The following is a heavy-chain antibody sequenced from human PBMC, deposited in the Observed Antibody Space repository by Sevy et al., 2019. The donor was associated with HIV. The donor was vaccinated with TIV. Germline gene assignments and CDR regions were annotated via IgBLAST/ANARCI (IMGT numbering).Heavy chain of an antibody. J-gene: IGHJ6*02. CDR2: FDPEDGET. CDR1: GYTLTELS. V-gene: IGHV1-24*01. Sequence: PSVKVSCKVSGYTLTELSMHWVRQAPGNGLEWMGGFDPEDGETIYAQKFQGRVTMTEDTSTDTAYMELSSLRSEDTAVYYCATGGLIWSGYKKARYYYYGMDVWGQGTTVTVSS. D-gene: IGHD3-3*01. CDR3: ATGGLIWSGYKKARYYYYGMDV.